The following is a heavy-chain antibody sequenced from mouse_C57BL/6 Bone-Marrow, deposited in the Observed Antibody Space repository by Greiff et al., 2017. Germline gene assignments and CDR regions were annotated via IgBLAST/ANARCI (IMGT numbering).Heavy chain of an antibody. V-gene: IGHV1-7*01. Sequence: VQLLESGAELVKPGASVKLSCKASGYTFTSYWMHWVKQRPGQGLEWIGYINPSSGYTNYNQKFKDKATLTADKSSSTAYMQLSSLTSEDSAVYYCARSVIYDGYYGFAYWGQGTLVTVSA. CDR2: INPSSGYT. CDR1: GYTFTSYW. D-gene: IGHD2-3*01. J-gene: IGHJ3*01. CDR3: ARSVIYDGYYGFAY.